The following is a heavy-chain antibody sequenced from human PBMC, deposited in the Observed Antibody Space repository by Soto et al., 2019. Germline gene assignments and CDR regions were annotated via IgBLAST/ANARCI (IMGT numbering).Heavy chain of an antibody. CDR1: GGTFSSYA. V-gene: IGHV1-69*13. Sequence: VKVSCKASGGTFSSYAISWVRQAPGQGLEWMGGIIPIFGTANYAQKFQGRVTITADESTSTAYMELSSLRSEDTAVYYCARERMPSSSFGYYYYYGMDVWGQGTTVTVSS. CDR2: IIPIFGTA. CDR3: ARERMPSSSFGYYYYYGMDV. D-gene: IGHD6-6*01. J-gene: IGHJ6*02.